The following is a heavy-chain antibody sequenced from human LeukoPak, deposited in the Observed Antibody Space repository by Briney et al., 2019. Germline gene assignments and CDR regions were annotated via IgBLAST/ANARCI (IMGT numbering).Heavy chain of an antibody. CDR1: GFTFSSYW. J-gene: IGHJ4*02. CDR2: IKQDGSEK. D-gene: IGHD3-16*01. CDR3: ASSGGPYDYVWGSQFDY. V-gene: IGHV3-7*01. Sequence: GGSLRLSCAASGFTFSSYWMSWVRQAPGKGLEWVANIKQDGSEKYYVDSVKGRFTISRDNAKNSLYLQMNSLRAEDTAVYYCASSGGPYDYVWGSQFDYWGQGTLVTISS.